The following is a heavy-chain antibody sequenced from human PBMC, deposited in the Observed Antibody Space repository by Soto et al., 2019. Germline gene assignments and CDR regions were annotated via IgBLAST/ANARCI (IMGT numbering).Heavy chain of an antibody. V-gene: IGHV1-69*02. J-gene: IGHJ4*02. CDR3: ARGPTQYYFDY. CDR1: GGTFSSYT. Sequence: QVQLVQSGAEVKKPGSSVKVSCKASGGTFSSYTISWVRQAPGQGLEWMGRIIPILGIANYAQKFQGRVTXXXXXXXXXXXXXXXXXXSEDTAVYYCARGPTQYYFDYWGQGTLVTVSS. CDR2: IIPILGIA. D-gene: IGHD3-10*01.